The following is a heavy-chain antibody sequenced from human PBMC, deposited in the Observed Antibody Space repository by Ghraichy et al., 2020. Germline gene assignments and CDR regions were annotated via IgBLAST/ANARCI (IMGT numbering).Heavy chain of an antibody. D-gene: IGHD2-21*01. V-gene: IGHV3-43*02. CDR2: ISGDGRDI. CDR1: GFPFGEYT. Sequence: GSLRLSCAASGFPFGEYTMFWVRQIPGQGLEWVSLISGDGRDIYYADSVKGRFTISRDSSKNSVSLQMNSLRTEDTAFYYCAKEERKEMWSRNYYYSMDVGGKGTSVTVSA. J-gene: IGHJ6*04. CDR3: AKEERKEMWSRNYYYSMDV.